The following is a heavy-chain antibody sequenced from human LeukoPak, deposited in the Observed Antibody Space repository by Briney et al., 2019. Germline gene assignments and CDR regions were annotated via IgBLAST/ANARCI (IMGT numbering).Heavy chain of an antibody. CDR2: IYTSGST. CDR3: AREGVGATFWFDP. V-gene: IGHV4-4*07. Sequence: PSETLSLTCTVSGGSISSYYWSWVRQPAGKGLEWIGRIYTSGSTNYNPSLKSRVTISVDTSKDQFSLKLSSVTAADTAVYYCAREGVGATFWFDPWGQGTLVTVSS. CDR1: GGSISSYY. D-gene: IGHD1-26*01. J-gene: IGHJ5*02.